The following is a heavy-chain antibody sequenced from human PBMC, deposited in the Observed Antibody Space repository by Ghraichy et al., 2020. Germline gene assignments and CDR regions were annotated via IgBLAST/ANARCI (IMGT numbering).Heavy chain of an antibody. V-gene: IGHV3-30*18. J-gene: IGHJ6*02. CDR1: GFSFDTYG. CDR2: ISYEGSYT. Sequence: GGSLRLSCVASGFSFDTYGMHWVRQAPGKGLEWVAVISYEGSYTFYADSVKGRFTISRDNSKNTLYLQMNSQRPEDTAVYYCAKDDKARGPIHYYYGMDVWGQGTTVTVSS. CDR3: AKDDKARGPIHYYYGMDV. D-gene: IGHD3-10*01.